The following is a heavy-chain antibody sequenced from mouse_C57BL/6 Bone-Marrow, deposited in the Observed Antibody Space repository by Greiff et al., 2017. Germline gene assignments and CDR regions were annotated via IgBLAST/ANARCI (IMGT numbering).Heavy chain of an antibody. D-gene: IGHD4-1*01. J-gene: IGHJ2*01. CDR2: INPYNVGT. Sequence: LQLKESGPVLVKPGASVKMSCKPFGYTFPDSYMNWVKQSHGKSLEWIGVINPYNVGTSYNQKFKGKATLIVDKSSSTAYMELNSLTSEDSAVYYCARLGGFDYWGQGTTLTVSS. V-gene: IGHV1-19*01. CDR1: GYTFPDSY. CDR3: ARLGGFDY.